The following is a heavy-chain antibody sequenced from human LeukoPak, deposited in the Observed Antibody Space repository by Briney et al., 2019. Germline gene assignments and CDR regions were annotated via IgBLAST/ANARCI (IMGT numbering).Heavy chain of an antibody. D-gene: IGHD4-17*01. V-gene: IGHV4-59*08. CDR1: GGSISSYY. J-gene: IGHJ4*02. CDR2: IYYSGSN. Sequence: SETLSLTCTVSGGSISSYYWSWIRQPPGKGLEWIGYIYYSGSNNYNPSLRSRVTISVDTSKNQFSLKLSSVTAADTAVYYCARGGNYGDYDGYFDYWGQGTLVSVS. CDR3: ARGGNYGDYDGYFDY.